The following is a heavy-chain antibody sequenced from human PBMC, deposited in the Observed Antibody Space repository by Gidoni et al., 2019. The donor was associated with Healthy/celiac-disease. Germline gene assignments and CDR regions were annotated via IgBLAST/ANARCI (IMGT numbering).Heavy chain of an antibody. V-gene: IGHV4-30-2*01. CDR2: IYHSGST. D-gene: IGHD2-21*02. J-gene: IGHJ4*02. Sequence: QLQLQESGSGLVKPSQTLSPTCAVSGGSISSGGYSWSWIRQPPGKGLEWIGYIYHSGSTYYNPSLKSRVTISVDRSKNQFSLKLSSVTAADTAVYYCARDQGDCGGDCYSEGGVYFDYWGQGTLVTVSS. CDR3: ARDQGDCGGDCYSEGGVYFDY. CDR1: GGSISSGGYS.